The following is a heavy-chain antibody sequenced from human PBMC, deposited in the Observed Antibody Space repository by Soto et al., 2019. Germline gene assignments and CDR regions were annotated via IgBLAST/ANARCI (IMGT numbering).Heavy chain of an antibody. CDR1: GFTFSSYA. CDR2: ISYDGSNK. V-gene: IGHV3-30-3*01. CDR3: ARDDVGY. Sequence: QVQLVESGGGVVQPGRSLRLSCAASGFTFSSYAMHWVRQAPGKGLEWVAVISYDGSNKYYADSVKGRFTISRDNFKNTLYLQMNSLRAEDTAVYYCARDDVGYWGQGTLVTVSS. J-gene: IGHJ4*02.